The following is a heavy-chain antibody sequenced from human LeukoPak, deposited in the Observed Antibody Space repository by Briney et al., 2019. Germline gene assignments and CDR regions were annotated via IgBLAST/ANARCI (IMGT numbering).Heavy chain of an antibody. J-gene: IGHJ6*02. CDR1: GGTFISYA. D-gene: IGHD2-8*01. CDR3: ASMVYAIDANGMDV. Sequence: ASVKVSCKASGGTFISYAISWVRQAPGQGLEWMGRSIPILGIANYAQKFQGRVTITADKSTSTAYMELSSLRSEDTAVYYCASMVYAIDANGMDVWGQGTTVTVSS. V-gene: IGHV1-69*04. CDR2: SIPILGIA.